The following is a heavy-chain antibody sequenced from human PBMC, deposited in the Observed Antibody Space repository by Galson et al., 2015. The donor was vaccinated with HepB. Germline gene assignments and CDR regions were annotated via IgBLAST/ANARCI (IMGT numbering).Heavy chain of an antibody. V-gene: IGHV1-18*04. D-gene: IGHD2-2*02. CDR1: GYTFTSYG. CDR2: ISAYNGNT. J-gene: IGHJ4*02. Sequence: SVKVSCKASGYTFTSYGISWVRQAPGQGLEWMGWISAYNGNTNYAQKLQGRVTMTTDTSASTAYMELRSLRSEDTAVYYCALIRRCSSTSCYSQGDYWGQGTLVTVSS. CDR3: ALIRRCSSTSCYSQGDY.